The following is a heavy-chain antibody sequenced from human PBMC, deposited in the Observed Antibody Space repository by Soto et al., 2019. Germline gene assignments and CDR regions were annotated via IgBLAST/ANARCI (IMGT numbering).Heavy chain of an antibody. CDR3: ARAAETTATTRVWFDP. CDR1: GYMFTTYY. J-gene: IGHJ5*02. V-gene: IGHV1-46*01. D-gene: IGHD4-17*01. Sequence: GASVKVSCKASGYMFTTYYMHWVRQAPGQGLEWMGIINPSGGVTNYAQNFQGRVSMTRDTSTSTFYMEVSSLRFEDTAVYYCARAAETTATTRVWFDPWGQGTQVTVSS. CDR2: INPSGGVT.